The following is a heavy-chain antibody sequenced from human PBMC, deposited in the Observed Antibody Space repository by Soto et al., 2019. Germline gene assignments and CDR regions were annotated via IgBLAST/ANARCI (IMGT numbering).Heavy chain of an antibody. Sequence: PFETLSLTCAVSGGSICSGGYSWSWIRQHPGKGLEWIGYIYYSGSTYYDPSLKSRVTISVDTSKNQFSLKLSSVTAAGAAVYFCARAPPDIVAISWFDPWGQGSLVTVSS. CDR3: ARAPPDIVAISWFDP. D-gene: IGHD5-12*01. CDR1: GGSICSGGYS. CDR2: IYYSGST. V-gene: IGHV4-31*11. J-gene: IGHJ5*02.